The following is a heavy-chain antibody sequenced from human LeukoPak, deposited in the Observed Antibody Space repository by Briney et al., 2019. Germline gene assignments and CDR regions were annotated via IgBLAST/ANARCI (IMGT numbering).Heavy chain of an antibody. D-gene: IGHD3-10*01. J-gene: IGHJ3*02. CDR3: ASFPPYMVRTDAFDI. CDR2: IRYDGSNK. V-gene: IGHV3-30*02. CDR1: GFTFSSYV. Sequence: PGGSLRLTCAASGFTFSSYVMHWVRQAPGKGLEWVAFIRYDGSNKYYSDSVKGRFTISRDNSKNTLYLQMNSLRPEDTAVYYCASFPPYMVRTDAFDIWGQGTMVTVSS.